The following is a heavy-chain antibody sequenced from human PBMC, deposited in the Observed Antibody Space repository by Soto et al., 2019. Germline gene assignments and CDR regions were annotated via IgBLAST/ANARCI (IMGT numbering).Heavy chain of an antibody. V-gene: IGHV1-69*01. CDR2: IIPIFDTK. CDR1: GGTLRDCG. D-gene: IGHD3-10*01. Sequence: QLQLVQSGAELKKPGSTVTVSCKASGGTLRDCGINWVRQAPGQGLEWMGGIIPIFDTKDYAQKFQGRLTITADVSTNSAYMTLSILRYEDTAVYYCARVFGDSYGSGQGSFDYWGQGSPVTVSS. J-gene: IGHJ4*02. CDR3: ARVFGDSYGSGQGSFDY.